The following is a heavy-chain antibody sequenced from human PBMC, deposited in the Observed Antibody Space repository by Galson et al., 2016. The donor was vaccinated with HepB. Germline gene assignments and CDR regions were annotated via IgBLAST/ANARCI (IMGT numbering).Heavy chain of an antibody. D-gene: IGHD5-18*01. Sequence: SLRLSCAASGFTLSTYSLNWVRQAPGKGLEWVASISSSSSYIFYADSVKGRFTISRDNAKDSLYLQMNSLKASDTAMYYCARQAAMVSGGDAFDVWGQGTMVTVSS. CDR1: GFTLSTYS. CDR2: ISSSSSYI. J-gene: IGHJ3*01. CDR3: ARQAAMVSGGDAFDV. V-gene: IGHV3-21*04.